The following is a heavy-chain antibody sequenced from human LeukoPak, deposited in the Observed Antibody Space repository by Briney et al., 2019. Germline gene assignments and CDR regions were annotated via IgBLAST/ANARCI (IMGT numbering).Heavy chain of an antibody. CDR2: IWYDGSYK. V-gene: IGHV3-33*01. CDR1: GFTFSSYG. J-gene: IGHJ4*02. D-gene: IGHD5-12*01. Sequence: GGSLRLSCAASGFTFSSYGMHWVRQAPGKGLEWVAVIWYDGSYKYYGDSVKGRFTISRDNSKNTVYLQMNSLRAEDTAVYYCARDRGYSGYDSGGFDYWGQGTLVTVSS. CDR3: ARDRGYSGYDSGGFDY.